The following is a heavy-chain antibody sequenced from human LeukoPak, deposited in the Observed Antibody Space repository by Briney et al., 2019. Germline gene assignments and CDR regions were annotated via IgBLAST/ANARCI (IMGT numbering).Heavy chain of an antibody. CDR3: ARETEAAGRYFSDY. Sequence: LSLTCTVSGGSISSYHWSWVRQAPGKGLEGVSYISSSGSTIYYADSVKGRFTISRDSAKNSLYLQMNSLRAEDTAVYFCARETEAAGRYFSDYWGQGILVTVSS. V-gene: IGHV3-48*03. CDR1: GGSISSYH. J-gene: IGHJ4*02. CDR2: ISSSGSTI. D-gene: IGHD6-13*01.